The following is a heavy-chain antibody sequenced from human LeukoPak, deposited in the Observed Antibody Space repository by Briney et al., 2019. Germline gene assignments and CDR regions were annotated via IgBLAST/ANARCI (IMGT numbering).Heavy chain of an antibody. J-gene: IGHJ5*02. D-gene: IGHD3-10*01. CDR2: IYYSGST. CDR1: GGSISSSSYY. CDR3: AIDPRNDGYGSGSHNWFDP. Sequence: SETLSLTCTVSGGSISSSSYYWGWIRQPPGKGLEWIGSIYYSGSTYYNPSLKSRVTISVDTSKNQFSLNLSSVTAADTAVYYCAIDPRNDGYGSGSHNWFDPWGQGTLVTVSS. V-gene: IGHV4-39*07.